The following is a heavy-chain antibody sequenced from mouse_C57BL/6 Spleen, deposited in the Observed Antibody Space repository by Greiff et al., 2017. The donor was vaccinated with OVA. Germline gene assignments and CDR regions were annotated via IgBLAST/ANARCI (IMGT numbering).Heavy chain of an antibody. Sequence: EVKLQESGPELVKPGASVKIPCKASGYTFTDYNMDWVKQSHGKSLEWIGDINPNNGGTIYNQKFKGKATLTVDKSSSTAYMELRSLTSEDTAVYYCARDGYATRYFDVWGTGTTVTVSS. CDR1: GYTFTDYN. D-gene: IGHD2-3*01. V-gene: IGHV1-18*01. CDR3: ARDGYATRYFDV. CDR2: INPNNGGT. J-gene: IGHJ1*03.